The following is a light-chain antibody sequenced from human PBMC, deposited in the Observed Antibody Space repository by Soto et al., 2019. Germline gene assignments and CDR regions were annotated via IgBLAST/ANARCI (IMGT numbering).Light chain of an antibody. J-gene: IGLJ2*01. CDR1: SSDIGDYTH. CDR3: CSYTSISTSAV. CDR2: DVS. Sequence: QSVLTQPASVSGSPGQSITISCTGTSSDIGDYTHVSWYQQHPGKAPKLIIYDVSDRPSGVSNRFSGSKSGNTASLTISGLHTEDEADYYCCSYTSISTSAVFGGGTKLTVL. V-gene: IGLV2-14*03.